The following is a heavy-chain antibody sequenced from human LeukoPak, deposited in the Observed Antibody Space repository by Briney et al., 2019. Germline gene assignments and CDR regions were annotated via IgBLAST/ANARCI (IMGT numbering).Heavy chain of an antibody. CDR2: FKQDVSEK. Sequence: GGSLRLSCAASGFTFSSYWMSWVRQAPGKGLEWVANFKQDVSEKYYVDSVKGRFTISRDNAKNSLYLQMNSLRAEDTAVYYCARNSAAISPGFDYWGQGTLVTVSS. J-gene: IGHJ4*02. V-gene: IGHV3-7*01. CDR1: GFTFSSYW. CDR3: ARNSAAISPGFDY. D-gene: IGHD2-2*01.